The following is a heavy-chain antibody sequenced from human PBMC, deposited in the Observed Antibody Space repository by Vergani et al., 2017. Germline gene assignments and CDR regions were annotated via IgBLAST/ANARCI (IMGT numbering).Heavy chain of an antibody. Sequence: QVQLQESGPGLVKPSETLSLTCTVSGGSISSYYWSWIRQPPGKGLEWIGYIYYSGSTNYNPSLKSRVTISVDTSKNQFSLKLSSVTDADTAVYYCARTGYSSDRGDWHYDYYMEVWGKGTTVTVSS. CDR1: GGSISSYY. V-gene: IGHV4-59*01. D-gene: IGHD3-9*01. J-gene: IGHJ6*03. CDR2: IYYSGST. CDR3: ARTGYSSDRGDWHYDYYMEV.